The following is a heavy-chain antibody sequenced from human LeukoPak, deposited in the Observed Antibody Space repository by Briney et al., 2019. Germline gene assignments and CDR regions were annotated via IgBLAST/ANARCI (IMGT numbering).Heavy chain of an antibody. Sequence: PSETLSLTCTVSGGSISSSSYYWSWIRQPAGKGLEWIGRIYTSGSTNYNPSLKSRVTMSVDTSKNQFSLKLSSVTAADTAVYYCARERSQYYYYYYMDVWGKGTTVTISS. CDR2: IYTSGST. CDR1: GGSISSSSYY. V-gene: IGHV4-61*02. D-gene: IGHD5-24*01. J-gene: IGHJ6*03. CDR3: ARERSQYYYYYYMDV.